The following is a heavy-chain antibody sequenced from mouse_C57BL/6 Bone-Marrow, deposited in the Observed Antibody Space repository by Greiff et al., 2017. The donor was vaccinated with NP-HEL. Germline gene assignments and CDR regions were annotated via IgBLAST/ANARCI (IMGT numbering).Heavy chain of an antibody. CDR3: ARYHDDDVKTSWFAY. D-gene: IGHD2-4*01. CDR1: GYTFTSYW. J-gene: IGHJ3*01. CDR2: INPSSGYT. V-gene: IGHV1-7*01. Sequence: VQRVESGAELAKPGASVKLSCKASGYTFTSYWMHWVKQRPGQGLEWIGYINPSSGYTKYNQKFKDKATLTADKSSSTAYMQLSSLTYKDSAVYYCARYHDDDVKTSWFAYWGQGTLVTVSA.